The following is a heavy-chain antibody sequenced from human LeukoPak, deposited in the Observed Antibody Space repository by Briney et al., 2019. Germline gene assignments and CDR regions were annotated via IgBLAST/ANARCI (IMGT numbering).Heavy chain of an antibody. CDR2: ISSSSSYI. CDR1: GFTLSSYS. D-gene: IGHD5-24*01. V-gene: IGHV3-21*01. J-gene: IGHJ4*02. CDR3: AKDREGYGDYYDY. Sequence: GGSLRPSCAASGFTLSSYSMNRVRQAPGKGLEWVSSISSSSSYIYYADSVKGRFTISRDNAKNSLYLQMNSLRAEDTAVYYCAKDREGYGDYYDYWGQGTLVTVSS.